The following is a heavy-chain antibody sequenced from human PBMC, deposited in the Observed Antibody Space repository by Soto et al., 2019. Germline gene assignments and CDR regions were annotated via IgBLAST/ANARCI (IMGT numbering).Heavy chain of an antibody. CDR3: ARAVVVPDTQHYYYGMEV. D-gene: IGHD2-21*01. J-gene: IGHJ6*02. CDR2: IIPIFGTS. CDR1: AGTFSSYA. Sequence: EASVKVSCKASAGTFSSYAISWVRQAPGQGLEWMGRIIPIFGTSNYAQTFQGRVTITADESTRTAYMELSSLRSEDTAVYYCARAVVVPDTQHYYYGMEVWGQGTAVTVSS. V-gene: IGHV1-69*13.